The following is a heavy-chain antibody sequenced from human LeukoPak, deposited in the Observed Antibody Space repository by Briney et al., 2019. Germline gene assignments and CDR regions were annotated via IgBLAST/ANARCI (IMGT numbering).Heavy chain of an antibody. V-gene: IGHV3-30*02. CDR2: IRYDVSNK. J-gene: IGHJ4*02. CDR1: GFTFSSYG. D-gene: IGHD5-18*01. CDR3: AKAEGYSYGDFDY. Sequence: GGSLRLSCAASGFTFSSYGMHWVRQAPGKGLEWVAFIRYDVSNKYYADSVKGRFTISRDNSKNTLYLQMNSLRAEDTAVYYCAKAEGYSYGDFDYWGQGTLVTVSS.